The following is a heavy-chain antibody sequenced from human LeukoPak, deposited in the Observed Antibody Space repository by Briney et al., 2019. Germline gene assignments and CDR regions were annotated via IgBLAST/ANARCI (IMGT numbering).Heavy chain of an antibody. CDR3: ARDGRSEQQPKRGNYYGMDV. Sequence: GRSLRLSCAASGLTFSSYAMHWVRQAPGKGLEWVAVISYDGSNKYYADSVKGRFTISRDNSKNTLYLQMNSLRAEDTAVYYCARDGRSEQQPKRGNYYGMDVWGQGTTVTVSS. V-gene: IGHV3-30*04. CDR2: ISYDGSNK. CDR1: GLTFSSYA. D-gene: IGHD6-13*01. J-gene: IGHJ6*02.